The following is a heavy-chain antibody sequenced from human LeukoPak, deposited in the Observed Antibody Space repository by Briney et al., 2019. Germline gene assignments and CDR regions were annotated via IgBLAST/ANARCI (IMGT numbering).Heavy chain of an antibody. Sequence: PGGSLRLSCAASGFTFSSYGMHWVRQAPGKGLEWVAVISYDGSNKYYADSVKGRFTISRDNSKNTLYLQMNSLRAEDTAVYYCAKEQPSSSRGYYYYGMDVWGQGTTVTVPS. CDR3: AKEQPSSSRGYYYYGMDV. CDR2: ISYDGSNK. D-gene: IGHD6-6*01. J-gene: IGHJ6*02. V-gene: IGHV3-30*18. CDR1: GFTFSSYG.